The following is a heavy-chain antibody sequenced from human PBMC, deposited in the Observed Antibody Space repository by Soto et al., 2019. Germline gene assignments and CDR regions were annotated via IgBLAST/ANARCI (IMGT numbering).Heavy chain of an antibody. CDR3: ARDAGGQVSRVVFIQDFDY. D-gene: IGHD3-3*01. CDR2: IYSSGST. CDR1: GSSITSSDSY. Sequence: PSETLSLTCTVSGSSITSSDSYWSCIRQPPAKGLWWSGYIYSSGSTCYSPSLKGRVTISVDTSKNQFSLQRSSVTAADTAVYYCARDAGGQVSRVVFIQDFDYWGQGTLVTVSS. J-gene: IGHJ4*02. V-gene: IGHV4-30-4*01.